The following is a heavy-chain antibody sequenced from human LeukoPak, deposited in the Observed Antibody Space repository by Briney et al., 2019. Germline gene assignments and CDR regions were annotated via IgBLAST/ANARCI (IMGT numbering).Heavy chain of an antibody. D-gene: IGHD3-10*01. CDR1: GGSISSYY. V-gene: IGHV4-59*01. J-gene: IGHJ5*02. CDR2: IYYSGST. Sequence: PSETLSLTCTVSGGSISSYYWSWIRQPPGKGLEWIGYIYYSGSTNYNPSLKSRVTISVDTSKNQFSLKLSSVTAADTAVYCCARELWFGELTNWFDPWGQGTLVTVSS. CDR3: ARELWFGELTNWFDP.